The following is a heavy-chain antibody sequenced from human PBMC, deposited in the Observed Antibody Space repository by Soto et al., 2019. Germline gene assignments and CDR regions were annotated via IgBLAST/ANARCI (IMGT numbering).Heavy chain of an antibody. D-gene: IGHD6-13*01. Sequence: QVQLVESGGGVVQPGRSLRLSCAASGFTFSSYGMHWVRQAPGKGLEWVAVIWYDGSNKYYADSVKGRFTISRDNSKKPLYLQMNRLGGEDKAVDYCARERKLQPLGHYYYGMDGWGQGTTVTVSS. CDR2: IWYDGSNK. CDR3: ARERKLQPLGHYYYGMDG. CDR1: GFTFSSYG. V-gene: IGHV3-33*01. J-gene: IGHJ6*02.